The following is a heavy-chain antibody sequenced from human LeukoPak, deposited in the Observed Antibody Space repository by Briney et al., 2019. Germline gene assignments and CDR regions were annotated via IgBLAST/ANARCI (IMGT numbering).Heavy chain of an antibody. D-gene: IGHD3-10*01. CDR1: GGSIRSSYYY. Sequence: SETLSLTCTVSGGSIRSSYYYWGWIRQPPGKGLEWIGEINHSGSTNYNPSLKSRVTISVDTSKNQFSLRLSSVTAADTAVYYCARGGSFLISWFGYWGQGTLVTVSS. J-gene: IGHJ4*02. V-gene: IGHV4-39*07. CDR3: ARGGSFLISWFGY. CDR2: INHSGST.